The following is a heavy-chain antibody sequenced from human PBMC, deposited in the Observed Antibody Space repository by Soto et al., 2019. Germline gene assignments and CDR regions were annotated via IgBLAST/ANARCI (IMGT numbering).Heavy chain of an antibody. CDR2: IIPVFGKA. CDR3: ARDGTLCDSSAYYYVY. Sequence: QVQLVQSGAEVKKPGSSVKVSCKASGGTFSRSAINWVRQAPGQGLEWMGGIIPVFGKANYAQKFQGRVTITADESTSTGYMELRSLTSEDTAVYYCARDGTLCDSSAYYYVYWGQGTLVTVSS. D-gene: IGHD3-22*01. V-gene: IGHV1-69*01. J-gene: IGHJ4*02. CDR1: GGTFSRSA.